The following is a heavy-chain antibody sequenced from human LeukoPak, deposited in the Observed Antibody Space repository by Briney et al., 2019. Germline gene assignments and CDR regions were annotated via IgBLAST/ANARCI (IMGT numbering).Heavy chain of an antibody. CDR3: AGPPQAGPFDY. Sequence: GGSLRLSCACCGFIFRDYWLTWVRQAPGKGLEGVANINPDGSDKKYVDSLKGRFTIFRDNAKNLLFLQMHSLRVEDTAVYYCAGPPQAGPFDYWGQGTLVTVSS. CDR2: INPDGSDK. CDR1: GFIFRDYW. D-gene: IGHD6-19*01. V-gene: IGHV3-7*01. J-gene: IGHJ4*02.